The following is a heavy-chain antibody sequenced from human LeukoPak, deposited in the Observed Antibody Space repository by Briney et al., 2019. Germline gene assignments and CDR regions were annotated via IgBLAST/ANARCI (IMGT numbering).Heavy chain of an antibody. CDR2: IYYSGST. CDR3: ARDGYDILTGYYGDHNWFDP. J-gene: IGHJ5*02. Sequence: SETLSLTCTVSGGSISSYYWSWIRQPPGKGLEWIGYIYYSGSTNYNPSLKSRVTISVDTSKNQFSLKLSSVTAADTAVYYCARDGYDILTGYYGDHNWFDPWGQGTLVTVSS. V-gene: IGHV4-59*01. CDR1: GGSISSYY. D-gene: IGHD3-9*01.